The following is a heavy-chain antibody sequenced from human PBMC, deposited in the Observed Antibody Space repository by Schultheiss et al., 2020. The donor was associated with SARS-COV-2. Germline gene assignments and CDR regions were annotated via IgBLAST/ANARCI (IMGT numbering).Heavy chain of an antibody. CDR1: GFSLSTSGMC. CDR2: IFSNDEK. CDR3: ARIPDVVAVAANGLFFDY. Sequence: SGPTLVKPTQTLTLTCTFSGFSLSTSGMCVSWIRQPPGKALEWLAHIFSNDEKSYSTSLKSRLTISKDTSKSQVVLTMTNMDPVDTATYYCARIPDVVAVAANGLFFDYWGQGTLVTVSS. V-gene: IGHV2-26*01. J-gene: IGHJ4*02. D-gene: IGHD6-19*01.